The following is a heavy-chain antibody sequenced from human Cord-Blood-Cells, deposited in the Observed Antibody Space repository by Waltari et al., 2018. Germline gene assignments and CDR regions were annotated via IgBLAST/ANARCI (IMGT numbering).Heavy chain of an antibody. CDR1: GGSISSNY. V-gene: IGHV4-59*01. CDR2: IYYSGST. CDR3: ARVSAATEPDAFDI. Sequence: QVQLQESGPGLVKPSETLSLTCTVSGGSISSNYWSWIRQPPGKGLEWFGYIYYSGSTNYNPSLKSRVTISVDTSKNQFSLKLSSVTAADTAVYYCARVSAATEPDAFDIWGQGTMVTVSS. J-gene: IGHJ3*02. D-gene: IGHD6-13*01.